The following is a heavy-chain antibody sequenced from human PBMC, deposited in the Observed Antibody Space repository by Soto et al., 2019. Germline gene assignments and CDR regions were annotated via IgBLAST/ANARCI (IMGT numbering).Heavy chain of an antibody. V-gene: IGHV3-53*01. Sequence: GGSLRLSCAASGFTVSSNYMSWVRQAPGKGLEWVSVIYSGGSTYYADSVKGRFTISRDNSKNTLYLQRNSLRAEDTAVYYCARDSDYYDSSGYSKSRNYYYYGMDVWGQGTTVTVSS. CDR3: ARDSDYYDSSGYSKSRNYYYYGMDV. J-gene: IGHJ6*02. CDR1: GFTVSSNY. CDR2: IYSGGST. D-gene: IGHD3-22*01.